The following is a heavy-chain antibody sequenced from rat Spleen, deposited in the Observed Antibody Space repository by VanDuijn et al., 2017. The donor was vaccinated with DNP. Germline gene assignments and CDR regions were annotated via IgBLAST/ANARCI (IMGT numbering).Heavy chain of an antibody. J-gene: IGHJ2*01. CDR3: ARWDGYNDGFDY. CDR1: GYSITSNY. V-gene: IGHV3-1*01. CDR2: ISYSGNT. Sequence: EVLLQESGPGLVKPSQSLSLTCSVTGYSITSNYWGWIRKFPGNKMEWMGYISYSGNTNYNPSLKSRISITRDTSKNQFFLQLNSVTTEDTATYYCARWDGYNDGFDYWGQGVMVTVSS. D-gene: IGHD1-9*01.